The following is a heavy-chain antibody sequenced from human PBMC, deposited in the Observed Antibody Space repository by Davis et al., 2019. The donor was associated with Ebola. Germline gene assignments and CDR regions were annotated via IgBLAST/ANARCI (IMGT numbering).Heavy chain of an antibody. CDR2: ISAYNGNT. D-gene: IGHD3/OR15-3a*01. J-gene: IGHJ4*02. CDR3: ARVNDDFWTGYYSDY. V-gene: IGHV1-18*01. Sequence: AASVKVSCKASGYTFTSYAMHWVRQAPGQGLEWMGWISAYNGNTNYAQKLQGRVTMTTDISTSTAYMELGSLRTDDTAVYYCARVNDDFWTGYYSDYWGQGTLVTVSS. CDR1: GYTFTSYA.